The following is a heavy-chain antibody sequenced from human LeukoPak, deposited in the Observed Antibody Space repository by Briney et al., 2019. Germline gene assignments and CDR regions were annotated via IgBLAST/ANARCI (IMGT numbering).Heavy chain of an antibody. V-gene: IGHV1-69*05. CDR1: GCTFSSYA. D-gene: IGHD2-2*01. J-gene: IGHJ4*02. CDR2: IIPIFGTA. CDR3: ASSGDCRSTSCPFDY. Sequence: SEKVSCKASGCTFSSYAIRWVRQAPGQGLEWMGRIIPIFGTANYAQKFQGRVTITTDESTSTAYMELSSLRSEDTAVYYCASSGDCRSTSCPFDYWGQGTLVTVSS.